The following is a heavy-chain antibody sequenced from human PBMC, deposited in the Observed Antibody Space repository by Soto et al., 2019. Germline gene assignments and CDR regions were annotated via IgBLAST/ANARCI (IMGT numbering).Heavy chain of an antibody. CDR3: ARGDVRVVASFDP. CDR1: GCTFTDYY. CDR2: INPNSGGT. J-gene: IGHJ5*02. D-gene: IGHD2-15*01. V-gene: IGHV1-2*02. Sequence: ASVKVSCKASGCTFTDYYIHWVRQAPGQGLEWMGWINPNSGGTNYAQKFQGRVTMTRDTSISTAYVELSRLISDDTAVYYCARGDVRVVASFDPWGQGALVTVSS.